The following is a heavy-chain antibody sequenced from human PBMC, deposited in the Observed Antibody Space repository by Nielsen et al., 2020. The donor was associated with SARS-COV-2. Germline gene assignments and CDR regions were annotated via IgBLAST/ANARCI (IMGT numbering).Heavy chain of an antibody. V-gene: IGHV1-3*01. CDR1: GYTFTSYA. CDR2: INAGNGNT. Sequence: ASVKVSCKASGYTFTSYAISWVRQAPGQGLEWMGWINAGNGNTHYSQRLQGRFTITWDTSATTAYMDLSSLRAEETAVYYCATETVGSGTWDYWGQGTLVTVSS. D-gene: IGHD6-13*01. CDR3: ATETVGSGTWDY. J-gene: IGHJ4*02.